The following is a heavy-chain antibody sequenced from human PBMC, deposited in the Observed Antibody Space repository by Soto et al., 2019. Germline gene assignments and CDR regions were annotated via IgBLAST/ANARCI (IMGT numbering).Heavy chain of an antibody. J-gene: IGHJ6*02. Sequence: PGGSLRLSCAASGFTFSSYWMNWVRQAPGKGLEWVANIKEDGSEKYYVDSVKGRFTISRDNAKKSLYLQMNSLRADDTAVYYCARGYSSGAYYYYGMDVWGQGTTVTVSS. D-gene: IGHD3-10*01. CDR1: GFTFSSYW. CDR2: IKEDGSEK. V-gene: IGHV3-7*03. CDR3: ARGYSSGAYYYYGMDV.